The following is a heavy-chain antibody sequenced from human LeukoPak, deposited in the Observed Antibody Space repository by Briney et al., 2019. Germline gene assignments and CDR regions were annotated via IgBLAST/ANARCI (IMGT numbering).Heavy chain of an antibody. CDR1: GYTFTSYG. CDR3: ARMWYQLPSIWFDP. V-gene: IGHV1-69*06. J-gene: IGHJ5*02. CDR2: IIPIFGTA. Sequence: GASVKVSCKASGYTFTSYGISWVRQAPGQGLEWMGGIIPIFGTANYAQKFQGRVTITADKSTSTAYMELSSLRSEDTAVYYCARMWYQLPSIWFDPWGQGTLVTVSS. D-gene: IGHD2-2*01.